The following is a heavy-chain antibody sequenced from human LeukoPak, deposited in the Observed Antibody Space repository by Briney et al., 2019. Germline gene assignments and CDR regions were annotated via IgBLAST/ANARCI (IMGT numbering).Heavy chain of an antibody. V-gene: IGHV3-21*01. CDR1: GFTFSSYS. D-gene: IGHD6-6*01. Sequence: GGSLRLSCAASGFTFSSYSMNWVRQAPGKGLEWVSSISSSSSYIYYADSEKGRFTISRDNAKNSLYLQMNGLRAEDTAVYYCARGSGRSSSSGVDYWGQGTLVTVSS. CDR3: ARGSGRSSSSGVDY. CDR2: ISSSSSYI. J-gene: IGHJ4*02.